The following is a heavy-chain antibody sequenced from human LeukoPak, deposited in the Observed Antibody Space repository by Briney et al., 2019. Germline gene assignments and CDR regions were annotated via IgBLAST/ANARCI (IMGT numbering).Heavy chain of an antibody. CDR3: ARDGKYGSGTYGAFDI. J-gene: IGHJ3*02. D-gene: IGHD3-10*01. CDR2: IRYDGSNE. Sequence: GGSLRLSCAASGFTFSNHGMHWVRQAPGKGLEWVTFIRYDGSNEYYTDSVKGRFTISRDNSKNTLYLQMNSLRVEDTAVYYCARDGKYGSGTYGAFDIWGQGTMVTVSS. CDR1: GFTFSNHG. V-gene: IGHV3-30*02.